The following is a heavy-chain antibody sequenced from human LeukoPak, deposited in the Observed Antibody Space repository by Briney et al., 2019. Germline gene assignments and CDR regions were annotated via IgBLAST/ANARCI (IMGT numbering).Heavy chain of an antibody. CDR3: AGVARGWVEPGGGYYFDY. Sequence: GGSLRLSCAVSGFTFSDFYMGWIRQAPGQGLEWISYISSSSSYTIYADSVKGRFSISRDNAENSLYLQVNSLRVEDTAVYYCAGVARGWVEPGGGYYFDYWGQGILVTVSS. CDR1: GFTFSDFY. V-gene: IGHV3-11*06. CDR2: ISSSSSYT. J-gene: IGHJ4*02. D-gene: IGHD2-2*01.